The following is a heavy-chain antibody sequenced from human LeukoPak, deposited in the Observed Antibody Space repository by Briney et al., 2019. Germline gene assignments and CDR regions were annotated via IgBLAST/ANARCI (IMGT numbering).Heavy chain of an antibody. D-gene: IGHD3-10*01. Sequence: PGGSLRLSCAASGFTFSDYFMHWVRQAPGKGLEXXAVIASDGSHTFYVESVKGRFTISRDNSNNTLYLQMNSLRAEDTAVYFCARERQDTIVHSGAFDIWGQGTMVTVSS. CDR2: IASDGSHT. CDR1: GFTFSDYF. V-gene: IGHV3-30-3*01. CDR3: ARERQDTIVHSGAFDI. J-gene: IGHJ3*02.